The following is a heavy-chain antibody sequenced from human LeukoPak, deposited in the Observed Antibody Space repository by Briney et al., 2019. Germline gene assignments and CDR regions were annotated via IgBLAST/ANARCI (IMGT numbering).Heavy chain of an antibody. D-gene: IGHD2-2*02. CDR1: GYSFTSQD. J-gene: IGHJ4*02. V-gene: IGHV1-3*03. CDR2: INPGNGDT. Sequence: GASVKVSCKTSGYSFTSQDMHWVRQAPGQSLEWKGCINPGNGDTKYSQEFQGRVTITRDTSATTAYMELSSLRSDDMAVYYCTLYNYWGQGTLATVSS. CDR3: TLYNY.